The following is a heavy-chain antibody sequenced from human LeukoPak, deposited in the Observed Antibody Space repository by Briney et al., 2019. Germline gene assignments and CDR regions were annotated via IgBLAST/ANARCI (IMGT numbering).Heavy chain of an antibody. CDR2: MYSGCST. CDR1: GFTVSSNY. V-gene: IGHV3-53*01. CDR3: AREAVTRNYFDY. J-gene: IGHJ4*02. D-gene: IGHD4-17*01. Sequence: GGSLRLSCAASGFTVSSNYMNWGRQAPGKGLERVSVMYSGCSTYYADSVNCRFTITRNNSKNTLFLQMHSLRAEETAVYYCAREAVTRNYFDYWGQGTLVSVSS.